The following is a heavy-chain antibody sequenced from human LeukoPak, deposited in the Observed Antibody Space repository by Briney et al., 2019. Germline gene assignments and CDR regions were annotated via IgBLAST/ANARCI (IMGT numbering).Heavy chain of an antibody. J-gene: IGHJ5*02. CDR3: ARGPYYDFWSGLSRGWFDP. D-gene: IGHD3-3*01. CDR1: GGSISSYY. CDR2: IYYSGST. Sequence: PSETLSLTCTVSGGSISSYYWSWIRQPPGKGLEWIGYIYYSGSTNYNPSLKSRVTISVGTSKNQFSLKLSSVTAADTAVYYCARGPYYDFWSGLSRGWFDPWGQGTLVTVSS. V-gene: IGHV4-59*01.